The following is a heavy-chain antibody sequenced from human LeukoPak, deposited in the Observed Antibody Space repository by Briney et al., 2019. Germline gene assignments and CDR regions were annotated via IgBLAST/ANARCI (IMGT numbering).Heavy chain of an antibody. D-gene: IGHD3-9*01. CDR2: IIPIFGTA. Sequence: GSSVKVSCKASGGTFSSYAISWVRQAPGQGLEWMGGIIPIFGTANYAQKFRGRVTITADKSTSTAYMELSSLRSEDTAVYYCARDTAYDILTGYLTWGYFDYWGQGTLVTVSS. V-gene: IGHV1-69*06. CDR1: GGTFSSYA. CDR3: ARDTAYDILTGYLTWGYFDY. J-gene: IGHJ4*02.